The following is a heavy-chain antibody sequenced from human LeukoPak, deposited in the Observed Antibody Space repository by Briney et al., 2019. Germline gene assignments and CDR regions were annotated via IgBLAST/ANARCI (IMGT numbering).Heavy chain of an antibody. J-gene: IGHJ4*02. D-gene: IGHD3-10*01. CDR2: IYYSGST. CDR1: GGSISSGDYY. CDR3: ARRYGSGSSLDY. V-gene: IGHV4-30-4*01. Sequence: SQTLSLTCTVSGGSISSGDYYWSWIRQPPGKGLGWIGYIYYSGSTYYNPSLKSRVTISVDTSKNRFSLKLSSVTAADTAVYYCARRYGSGSSLDYWGQGTLVTVSS.